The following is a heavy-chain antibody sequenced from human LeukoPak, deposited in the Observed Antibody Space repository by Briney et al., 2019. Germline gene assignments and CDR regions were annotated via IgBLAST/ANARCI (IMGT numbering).Heavy chain of an antibody. J-gene: IGHJ3*02. CDR3: ARTYQSSLEGAFDI. V-gene: IGHV2-70*11. D-gene: IGHD1-1*01. Sequence: RESGPALVKPTQTLTLTCTFSGFSLSTSGMCVSWIRQPPGKALEWLARIDWDDDKYYSTSLKTRLTISKDTSKNQVVLTMTNMDPVDPATYYCARTYQSSLEGAFDIWGQGTMVTVSS. CDR1: GFSLSTSGMC. CDR2: IDWDDDK.